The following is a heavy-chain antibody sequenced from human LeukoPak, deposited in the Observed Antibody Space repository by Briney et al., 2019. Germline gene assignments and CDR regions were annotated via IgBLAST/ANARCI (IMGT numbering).Heavy chain of an antibody. V-gene: IGHV3-64D*09. Sequence: GGSLRLSCSASGFTFSSYSTHWVRQAPGKGLDYVSAISSHGDSTFYADSVKDRFTISRDNSKNTLYLQVSSLRTEDTAVYYCVKAILYAPMADFDSWGQGTLVTVSS. CDR1: GFTFSSYS. D-gene: IGHD2/OR15-2a*01. J-gene: IGHJ4*02. CDR2: ISSHGDST. CDR3: VKAILYAPMADFDS.